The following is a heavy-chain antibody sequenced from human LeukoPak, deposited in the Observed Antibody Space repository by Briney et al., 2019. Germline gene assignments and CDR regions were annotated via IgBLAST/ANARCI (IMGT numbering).Heavy chain of an antibody. CDR3: ARERGSSSWYLLRFDY. J-gene: IGHJ4*02. CDR1: GFTFSSYA. CDR2: ISYDGSNK. V-gene: IGHV3-30-3*01. Sequence: PGGSLRLSCAASGFTFSSYAMTWVRQAPGKGLEWVAVISYDGSNKYYADSVKGRFTISRDNSKNTLHLQMNSLRAEDTAVYYCARERGSSSWYLLRFDYWGQGTLVTVSS. D-gene: IGHD6-13*01.